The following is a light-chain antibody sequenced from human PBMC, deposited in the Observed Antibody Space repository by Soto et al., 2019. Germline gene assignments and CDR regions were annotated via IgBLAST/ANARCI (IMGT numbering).Light chain of an antibody. CDR3: QQYSSYFRT. J-gene: IGKJ1*01. Sequence: DIQMTQSPSTLSASIGDRVTITCRASQRIDSWLAWYQQKPGKAPNLLIYKASSLEGGVPSRFSGSGTGTEFTFTIRRLEADDFATYYCQQYSSYFRTFGQGTKVEIK. CDR1: QRIDSW. V-gene: IGKV1-5*03. CDR2: KAS.